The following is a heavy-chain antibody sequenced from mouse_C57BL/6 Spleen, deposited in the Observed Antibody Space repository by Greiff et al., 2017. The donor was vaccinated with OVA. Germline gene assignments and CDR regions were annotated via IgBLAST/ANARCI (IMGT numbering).Heavy chain of an antibody. V-gene: IGHV3-6*01. CDR2: ISYDGSN. J-gene: IGHJ4*01. Sequence: EVQVVESGPGLVKPSQSLSLTCSVTGYSITSGYYWNWIRQFPGNKLEWMGYISYDGSNNYNPSLKNRISITRDTSKNQFFLKLNSVTTEDTATYYCARFDDYYAMDYWGQGTSVTVSS. D-gene: IGHD2-3*01. CDR1: GYSITSGYY. CDR3: ARFDDYYAMDY.